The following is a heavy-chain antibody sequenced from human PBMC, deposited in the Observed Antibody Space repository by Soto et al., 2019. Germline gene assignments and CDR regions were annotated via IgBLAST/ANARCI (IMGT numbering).Heavy chain of an antibody. V-gene: IGHV3-9*01. CDR1: GFTFDDYA. D-gene: IGHD3-3*01. CDR2: ISWNSGSI. Sequence: EVQLVESGGGLVQPGRSLRLSCAASGFTFDDYAMHWVRQAPGKGLEWVSGISWNSGSIGYADSVKGRFTISRDNAKNSLYLQMHSLRAEDTALYYCAKAPHGYYDFWSGYYHPFDYWGQGTLVTVSS. CDR3: AKAPHGYYDFWSGYYHPFDY. J-gene: IGHJ4*02.